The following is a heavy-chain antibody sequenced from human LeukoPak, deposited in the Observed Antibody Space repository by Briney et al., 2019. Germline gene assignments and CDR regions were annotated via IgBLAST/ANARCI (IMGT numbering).Heavy chain of an antibody. V-gene: IGHV4-61*02. Sequence: PSEALSLTCTVSGDSISSGSYYWSWIRQPAGKGLEWIGRIYTSGRTNYNPSLKSRVTISVDTSKNQFSLKLSSVTAADTAVYYCAREDAKGWFDPWGQGTLVTGSS. CDR1: GDSISSGSYY. D-gene: IGHD2-8*01. J-gene: IGHJ5*02. CDR3: AREDAKGWFDP. CDR2: IYTSGRT.